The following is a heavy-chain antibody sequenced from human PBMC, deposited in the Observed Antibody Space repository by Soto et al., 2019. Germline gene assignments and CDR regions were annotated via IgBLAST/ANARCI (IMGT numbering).Heavy chain of an antibody. CDR2: ISSSSSYI. CDR1: GFTFSSYS. Sequence: GGSLRLSCAASGFTFSSYSMNWVRQAPGKGLEWVSSISSSSSYIYYADSVKGRFTISRDNAKNSLYLQMNSLRAEDTAVYYCAREMIVLVPAAMETGNYYYYYMDVSGKGTTVTVSS. V-gene: IGHV3-21*01. D-gene: IGHD2-2*01. CDR3: AREMIVLVPAAMETGNYYYYYMDV. J-gene: IGHJ6*03.